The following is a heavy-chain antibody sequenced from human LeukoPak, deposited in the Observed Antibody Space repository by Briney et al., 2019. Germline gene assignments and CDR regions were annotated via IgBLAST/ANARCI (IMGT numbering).Heavy chain of an antibody. V-gene: IGHV3-30*02. Sequence: PGGSLRLSCAASGFTFSSYGMHWVRQAPGKGLEWVAFIRYDGSNKYYADSVKGRFTISRDNSKNTLYLQMNSLRAEDTAVYYCAKVPRGVTTGLNYWGQGTLVTVSS. D-gene: IGHD4-11*01. J-gene: IGHJ4*02. CDR1: GFTFSSYG. CDR3: AKVPRGVTTGLNY. CDR2: IRYDGSNK.